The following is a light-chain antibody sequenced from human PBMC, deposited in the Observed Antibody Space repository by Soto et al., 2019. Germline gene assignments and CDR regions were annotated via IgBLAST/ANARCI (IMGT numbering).Light chain of an antibody. CDR1: QSVGSSY. J-gene: IGKJ5*01. CDR3: QQYAGPPTT. CDR2: GAT. Sequence: EIVLTQSPGTLSLSPGESTTLSCRASQSVGSSYLAWYQHKPGQAPRLLIYGATSRATGIPDRFSGSGSGTDFTLTISRLEPEDFAVYFCQQYAGPPTTFGQGTRLEIK. V-gene: IGKV3-20*01.